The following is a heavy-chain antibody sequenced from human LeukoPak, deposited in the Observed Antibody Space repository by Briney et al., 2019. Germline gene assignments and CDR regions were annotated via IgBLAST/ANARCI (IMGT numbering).Heavy chain of an antibody. V-gene: IGHV3-74*01. D-gene: IGHD3-16*01. J-gene: IGHJ4*02. CDR1: GFTFIIYG. CDR2: INTDTRGT. CDR3: ARAGAYHFDN. Sequence: GGSLRLSCAASGFTFIIYGMNWVRQAPGKGLVWVSIINTDTRGTYYADSVKGRFTISRDNAKNTLYLQMNSLRAEDTAVYYCARAGAYHFDNWGQGTLVTVSS.